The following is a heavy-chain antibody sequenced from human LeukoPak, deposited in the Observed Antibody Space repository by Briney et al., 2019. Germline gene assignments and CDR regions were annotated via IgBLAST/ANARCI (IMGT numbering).Heavy chain of an antibody. V-gene: IGHV3-7*01. CDR3: ARGSHYYDSSGYYGSYYYYMDV. Sequence: GGSLRLSCAASGFTFSSYAMSWVRQAPGKGLEWVANIKQDGSDKYCVDSVKGRFTISRDNAKNSLYLQMNSLRAEDTAVYYCARGSHYYDSSGYYGSYYYYMDVWGKGTTVTVSS. D-gene: IGHD3-22*01. CDR1: GFTFSSYA. CDR2: IKQDGSDK. J-gene: IGHJ6*03.